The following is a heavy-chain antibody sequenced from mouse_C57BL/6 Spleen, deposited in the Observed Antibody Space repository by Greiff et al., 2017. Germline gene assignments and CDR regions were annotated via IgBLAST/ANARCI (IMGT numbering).Heavy chain of an antibody. CDR2: IDPSDSYT. CDR3: ARRVYSNYVYFDV. J-gene: IGHJ1*03. V-gene: IGHV1-69*01. Sequence: VQLQQPGAELVMPGASVKLSCKASGYTFTSYWMHWVKQRPGQGLEWIGEIDPSDSYTNYNQKFKGKSTLTVDKSSSTAYMQLSRLTSEDAAVYYCARRVYSNYVYFDVWGTGTTVTVSS. CDR1: GYTFTSYW. D-gene: IGHD2-5*01.